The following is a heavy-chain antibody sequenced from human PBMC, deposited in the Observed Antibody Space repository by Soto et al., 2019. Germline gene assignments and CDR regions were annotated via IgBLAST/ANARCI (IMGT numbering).Heavy chain of an antibody. CDR1: GFTFNSYV. V-gene: IGHV3-23*01. CDR3: AKDLNGWYRSSIEAFDI. J-gene: IGHJ3*02. D-gene: IGHD6-13*01. CDR2: VSGSGGAT. Sequence: EVQLLESGGGLVQPGGSLRLSCAASGFTFNSYVMSWVRQAPGKGLEWVSAVSGSGGATYYADSVKGRFTISRDNSKNTLYMQMNSLTAEDTAVYYCAKDLNGWYRSSIEAFDIWGQGTMVTVSS.